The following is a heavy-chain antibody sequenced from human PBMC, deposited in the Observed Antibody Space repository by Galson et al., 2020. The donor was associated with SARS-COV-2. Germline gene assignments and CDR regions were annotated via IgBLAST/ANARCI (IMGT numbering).Heavy chain of an antibody. D-gene: IGHD2-15*01. Sequence: SETLSLTCTVSGGSISTYYWSWIRQSPGTGLEWMGYVYFSGTTNYNPSLRGRVAISVDTSKNQFSLMLSSVTAADTAVYYCARGGEEAASYYYFYGLDVWGQGTPVTVSS. J-gene: IGHJ6*02. CDR2: VYFSGTT. CDR3: ARGGEEAASYYYFYGLDV. V-gene: IGHV4-59*01. CDR1: GGSISTYY.